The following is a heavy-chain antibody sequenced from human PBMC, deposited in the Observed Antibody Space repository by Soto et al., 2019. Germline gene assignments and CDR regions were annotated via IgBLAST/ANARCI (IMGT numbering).Heavy chain of an antibody. V-gene: IGHV3-15*07. J-gene: IGHJ5*02. CDR1: GFIFSNAW. Sequence: PGGSLRLSCAASGFIFSNAWINWVRQAPGKGLEWVGRIKSKADGGTTDFAAPVKGRFAISRDDSKNMMYMEMSSLKASDTAMYYCARHGVYSSSWDNWFDPWGQGTLVTVSS. D-gene: IGHD6-13*01. CDR2: IKSKADGGTT. CDR3: ARHGVYSSSWDNWFDP.